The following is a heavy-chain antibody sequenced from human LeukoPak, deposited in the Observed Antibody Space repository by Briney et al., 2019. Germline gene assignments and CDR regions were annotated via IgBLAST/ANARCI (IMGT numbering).Heavy chain of an antibody. CDR3: AREEGFYDTAMWDY. D-gene: IGHD3-9*01. CDR2: IYTSGST. Sequence: PSETLSLTCTVSGGSISSGSYYWSWIRQPAGKGLEWIGRIYTSGSTNYNPSLKSRVTISVDTSKNQLSLKLSSVTAADTAVYYCAREEGFYDTAMWDYWGQGTLVTVSS. J-gene: IGHJ4*02. CDR1: GGSISSGSYY. V-gene: IGHV4-61*02.